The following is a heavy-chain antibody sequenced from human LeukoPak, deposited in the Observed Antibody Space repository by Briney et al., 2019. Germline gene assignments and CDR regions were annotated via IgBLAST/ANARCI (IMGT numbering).Heavy chain of an antibody. V-gene: IGHV4-59*01. D-gene: IGHD3-10*01. CDR3: ARGRGSLTY. CDR1: GGSISLYY. J-gene: IGHJ4*02. CDR2: FYDTRSP. Sequence: PSETLSLTCTVSGGSISLYYWSWIRQPPGKGLEWIGYFYDTRSPKYNPSLERRVTISVDMSRNQFSLNLTSVSAADTAVYYRARGRGSLTYWGRGTLATVSS.